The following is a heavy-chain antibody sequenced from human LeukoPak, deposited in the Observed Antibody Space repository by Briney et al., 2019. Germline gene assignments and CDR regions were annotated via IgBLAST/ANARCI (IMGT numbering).Heavy chain of an antibody. CDR2: IYYSGST. J-gene: IGHJ5*02. Sequence: SETLSLTCTVSGGSISSYYWSWIRQPPGRGLEWIGCIYYSGSTNYNPSLKSRVTISVKTSKNQFSLKLRSVTAADTAVYYCARDQMVRGVNAEYPGNWFDPWGQGTLVTVSS. D-gene: IGHD3-10*01. CDR3: ARDQMVRGVNAEYPGNWFDP. V-gene: IGHV4-59*01. CDR1: GGSISSYY.